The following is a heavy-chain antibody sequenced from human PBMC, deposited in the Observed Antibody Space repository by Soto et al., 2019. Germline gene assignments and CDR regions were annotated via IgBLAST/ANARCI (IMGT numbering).Heavy chain of an antibody. CDR3: VQTTGWPGFDF. D-gene: IGHD6-19*01. Sequence: EVQLVESGGGLIQPGGYLRLSCAASGFAVSSKYMTWVRQAPGKGLEWVSVIYGGGTTYYADSVKGRFTISRDTSKNTLYLQMNSLRAEDTAVYYCVQTTGWPGFDFWGQGTLVNVSS. CDR2: IYGGGTT. J-gene: IGHJ4*02. CDR1: GFAVSSKY. V-gene: IGHV3-53*01.